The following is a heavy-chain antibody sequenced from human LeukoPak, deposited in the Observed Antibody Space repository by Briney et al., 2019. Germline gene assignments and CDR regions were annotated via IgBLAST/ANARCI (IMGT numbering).Heavy chain of an antibody. Sequence: GGSLRLSCAASGFTFSSYSMNWVRQAPGKGLEWVSSISSSSSYIYYADPVKGRFTISRDNAKNSLYLQMNSLRAEDTAVYYCARRSGRGFDYWGQGTLVTVSS. CDR3: ARRSGRGFDY. CDR2: ISSSSSYI. CDR1: GFTFSSYS. J-gene: IGHJ4*02. D-gene: IGHD1-26*01. V-gene: IGHV3-21*01.